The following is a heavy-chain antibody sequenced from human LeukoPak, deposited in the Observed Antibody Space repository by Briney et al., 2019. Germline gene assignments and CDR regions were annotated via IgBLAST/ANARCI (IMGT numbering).Heavy chain of an antibody. Sequence: PGGSLRLSCAASGFTVSSNYMSWVRQAPGKGLEWVSVIYSGGSTYYADSVKGRFTISRDNSKNTLYLQMNSLRAEDTAVYYCARMASGYDFDYWGQGTLVTVSS. CDR3: ARMASGYDFDY. CDR1: GFTVSSNY. CDR2: IYSGGST. V-gene: IGHV3-53*01. J-gene: IGHJ4*02. D-gene: IGHD5-12*01.